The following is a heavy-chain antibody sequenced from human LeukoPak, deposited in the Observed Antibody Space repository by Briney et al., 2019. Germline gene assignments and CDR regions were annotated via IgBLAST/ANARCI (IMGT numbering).Heavy chain of an antibody. CDR2: IKQDGSRR. CDR3: AKGVTVAGGNFDY. D-gene: IGHD6-19*01. V-gene: IGHV3-7*03. CDR1: GFTFNDYW. Sequence: GGSLRLSCAASGFTFNDYWMTCFCQAPGKGLEWVANIKQDGSRRYYVDSVKGRFTISRDNAKNSLYLQMNSLRAEDTALYYCAKGVTVAGGNFDYWGQGTLVTVSS. J-gene: IGHJ4*02.